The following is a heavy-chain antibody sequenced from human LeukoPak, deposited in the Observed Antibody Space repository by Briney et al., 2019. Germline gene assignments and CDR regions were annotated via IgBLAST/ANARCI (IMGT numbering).Heavy chain of an antibody. V-gene: IGHV3-48*04. CDR3: ARGGGLDV. Sequence: TGGSLRLSCAASGFTFSSYAMSWVRQAPGKGLEWVSYIGTTSGAIYYADSVKGRFTISRDNAKNSLYLQMSNLRAEDTAVYFCARGGGLDVWGQGATVTVSS. D-gene: IGHD3-16*01. CDR2: IGTTSGAI. CDR1: GFTFSSYA. J-gene: IGHJ6*02.